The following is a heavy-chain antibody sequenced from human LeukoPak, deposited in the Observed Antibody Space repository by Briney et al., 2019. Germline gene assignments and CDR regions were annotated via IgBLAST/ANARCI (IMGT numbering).Heavy chain of an antibody. J-gene: IGHJ5*02. CDR3: ARDRDTALNWFDP. V-gene: IGHV1-18*04. CDR1: GYTFTSYY. Sequence: ASVKVSCKASGYTFTSYYMHWVRQAPGQGLEWMGWISVYNGNTNYAQKLQGRVTMTTDTSTSTAYMELRSLRSDDTAVYYCARDRDTALNWFDPWGQGTLVTVSS. CDR2: ISVYNGNT. D-gene: IGHD5-18*01.